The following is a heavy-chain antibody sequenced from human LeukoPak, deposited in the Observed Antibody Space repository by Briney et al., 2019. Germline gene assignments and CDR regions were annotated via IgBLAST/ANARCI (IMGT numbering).Heavy chain of an antibody. D-gene: IGHD6-19*01. V-gene: IGHV1-18*01. CDR1: GYTFTSYG. J-gene: IGHJ4*02. Sequence: ASVTVSCKGSGYTFTSYGFSWVRQAPAQGLEWVGWICVYNGNTSNAQKLQGRVTMTTDTSTSTAYMELRSLRSDDTAVYYCALIAVAGVDYWGQGTLVTVSS. CDR3: ALIAVAGVDY. CDR2: ICVYNGNT.